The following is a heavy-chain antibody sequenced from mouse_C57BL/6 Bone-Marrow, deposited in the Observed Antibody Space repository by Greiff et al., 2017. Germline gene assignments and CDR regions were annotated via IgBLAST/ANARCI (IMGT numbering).Heavy chain of an antibody. CDR2: INPSSGYT. CDR1: GYTFTSYW. D-gene: IGHD1-1*01. CDR3: ARQAHSLYYYGSAWFAY. Sequence: QVQLQQSGAELAKPGASVKLSCKASGYTFTSYWMHWVKQRPGQGLEWIGYINPSSGYTKYNQKFKDKATLTADKSSSPSYMQLSSLTYEDSAVYYCARQAHSLYYYGSAWFAYWGQGTLVTVSA. J-gene: IGHJ3*01. V-gene: IGHV1-7*01.